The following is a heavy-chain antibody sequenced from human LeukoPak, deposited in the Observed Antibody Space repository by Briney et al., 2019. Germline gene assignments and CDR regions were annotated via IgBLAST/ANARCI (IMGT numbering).Heavy chain of an antibody. Sequence: PSETLSLTCTVSGGSISSSSYYWGWIRQPPGKGLEWIGTKYYRQSTYYNPSLKSRLTQSVDTSKNQFSLKRCSVTATDTAVYYCARRGYCSSTSCYEYWFDPWGQGTLVTASS. D-gene: IGHD2-2*01. CDR2: KYYRQST. CDR1: GGSISSSSYY. J-gene: IGHJ5*02. V-gene: IGHV4-39*01. CDR3: ARRGYCSSTSCYEYWFDP.